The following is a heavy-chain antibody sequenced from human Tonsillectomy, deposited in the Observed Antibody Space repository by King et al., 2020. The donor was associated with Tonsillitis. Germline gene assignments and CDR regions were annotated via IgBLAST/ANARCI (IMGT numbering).Heavy chain of an antibody. CDR1: GDSISSGGYY. CDR2: IYYSGST. V-gene: IGHV4-31*03. Sequence: VQLQESGPGLVKPSPSQTLSLTCTVSGDSISSGGYYWSWIRQHPGKGLEWIGYIYYSGSTYYNPSLKSRVTISVDTSKNQFSLNLTSVTAADTAVYYCARVALYSRSWHFDYWGQGTLVTVSS. J-gene: IGHJ4*02. D-gene: IGHD6-13*01. CDR3: ARVALYSRSWHFDY.